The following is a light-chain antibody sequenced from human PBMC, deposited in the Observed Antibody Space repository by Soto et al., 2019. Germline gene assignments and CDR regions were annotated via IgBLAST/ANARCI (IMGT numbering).Light chain of an antibody. Sequence: QSVLTQPASVSGSPGQSITISCTGTGSDVGAYNYVSWYQKHPGKAPKLIIFEVTYRPSEVSNRFSGSKSGNTASLTISGLQADDEAEYYCSSHTSSTTYLFGTGTKVTVL. V-gene: IGLV2-14*01. J-gene: IGLJ1*01. CDR2: EVT. CDR3: SSHTSSTTYL. CDR1: GSDVGAYNY.